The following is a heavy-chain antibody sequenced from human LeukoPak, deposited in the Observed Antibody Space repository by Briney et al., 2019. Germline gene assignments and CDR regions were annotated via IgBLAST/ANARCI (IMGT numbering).Heavy chain of an antibody. J-gene: IGHJ5*02. CDR3: ARGYSHNSGGWLDP. V-gene: IGHV3-23*01. CDR1: GFTFSHYA. Sequence: GGSLRLSCAVSGFTFSHYAMSWARQAPGTGLECVGSLTDSGDATYYADSAKGRLTISRDNSNSTLYLHISGLRDEDTAVYYCARGYSHNSGGWLDPWGQGTLVTVSS. D-gene: IGHD5-12*01. CDR2: LTDSGDAT.